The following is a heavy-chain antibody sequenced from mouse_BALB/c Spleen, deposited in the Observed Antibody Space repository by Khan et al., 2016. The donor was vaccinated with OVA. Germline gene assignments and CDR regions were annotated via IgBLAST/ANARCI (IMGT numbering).Heavy chain of an antibody. CDR1: GFSLTSNG. CDR3: AKLRVFYFDY. V-gene: IGHV2-3*01. Sequence: QVQLKESGPGLVAPSQSLSITCTVSGFSLTSNGVSWVRQPPGKGLEWLGVIWGDGGINYHSVLKSRLSISKDNSKSQVFLKLNSLQTDDTGTYYCAKLRVFYFDYWGQGTTLTVSS. CDR2: IWGDGGI. J-gene: IGHJ2*01.